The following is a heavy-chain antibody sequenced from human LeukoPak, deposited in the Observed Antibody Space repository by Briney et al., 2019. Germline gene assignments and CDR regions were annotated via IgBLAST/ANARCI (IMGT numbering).Heavy chain of an antibody. CDR2: ISWDGDVT. Sequence: PGGSLRLSCAASGFTFHDHNIHWVRQGPGKRLEWVALISWDGDVTYYADSVKGRFTISRDNSKNSLYLQMNSLRTEDTALYYCTKDPAYSSSWFGYFDYWGQGTLVTVSS. CDR1: GFTFHDHN. J-gene: IGHJ4*02. V-gene: IGHV3-43*01. D-gene: IGHD6-13*01. CDR3: TKDPAYSSSWFGYFDY.